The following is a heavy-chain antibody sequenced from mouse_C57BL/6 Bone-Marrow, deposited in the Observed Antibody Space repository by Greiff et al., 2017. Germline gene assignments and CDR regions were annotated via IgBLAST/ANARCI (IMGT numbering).Heavy chain of an antibody. CDR2: IWSGGST. V-gene: IGHV2-2*01. Sequence: VQLQESGPGLVQPSQSLSITCTVSGFSLPSYGVHWVRQSPGKGLEWLGVIWSGGSTDYNAAFISILSISKDNSKSQVFFKMNSLQADDTAIYYCARSPGGRRRKIFAYWGQVTLVTVSA. CDR1: GFSLPSYG. J-gene: IGHJ3*01. CDR3: ARSPGGRRRKIFAY. D-gene: IGHD2-12*01.